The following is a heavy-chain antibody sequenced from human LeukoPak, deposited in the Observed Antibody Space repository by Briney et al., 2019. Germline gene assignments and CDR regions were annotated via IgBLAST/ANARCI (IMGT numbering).Heavy chain of an antibody. J-gene: IGHJ3*01. V-gene: IGHV3-30*04. D-gene: IGHD3-22*01. CDR1: GFTFSSYA. CDR3: ARDYYDSSGYSGAFDV. Sequence: PGGSLRLSCAASGFTFSSYAMHWVRQAPGKGLEWVAVISYDGSNKYYADSVKGRFTISRDNAKNSLYLQMNSLRAEDTAVYYCARDYYDSSGYSGAFDVWGHGTMVTVSS. CDR2: ISYDGSNK.